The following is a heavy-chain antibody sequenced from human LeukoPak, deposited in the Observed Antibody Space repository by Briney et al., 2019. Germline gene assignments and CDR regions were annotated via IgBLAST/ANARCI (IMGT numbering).Heavy chain of an antibody. CDR1: GFRFSDYY. J-gene: IGHJ5*02. CDR3: VRGPSDSALPGP. D-gene: IGHD2-21*02. CDR2: IGNSGSI. Sequence: PGESLRLSCDASGFRFSDYYMSWIGQAPGKGLEWVSYIGNSGSIYYGDAVKGRITISSNNDKNLLYLQMNSITVEAAAVYYCVRGPSDSALPGPWGQGTLVTVSS. V-gene: IGHV3-11*01.